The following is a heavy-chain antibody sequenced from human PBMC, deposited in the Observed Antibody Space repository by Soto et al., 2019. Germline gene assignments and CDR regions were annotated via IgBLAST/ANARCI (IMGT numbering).Heavy chain of an antibody. V-gene: IGHV1-46*01. J-gene: IGHJ6*02. Sequence: EASVKVSCKASGYTFTSYYMHWVRQAPGQGLEWMGIINPSGGSTSYAQRFQGRVTMTRDTSTSTVYMELSSLRSEDTAVYYCARENTIFGVVTPGGYYYYGMDVWGQGTTVTVSS. CDR3: ARENTIFGVVTPGGYYYYGMDV. CDR1: GYTFTSYY. CDR2: INPSGGST. D-gene: IGHD3-3*01.